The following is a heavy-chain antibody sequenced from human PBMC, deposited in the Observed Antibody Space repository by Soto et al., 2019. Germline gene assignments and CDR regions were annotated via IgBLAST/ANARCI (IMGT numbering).Heavy chain of an antibody. V-gene: IGHV1-2*04. Sequence: ASMKVSCKASGYTFTGYYMHWVRQAPGQGLEWMGWINPNSGGTNYAQKFQGWVTMTRDTSISTAYMELSRLRSDDTAVYYCARDRMEVVPAAMGPGYYYYYMDVWGKGTTVTVSS. CDR1: GYTFTGYY. CDR2: INPNSGGT. J-gene: IGHJ6*03. CDR3: ARDRMEVVPAAMGPGYYYYYMDV. D-gene: IGHD2-2*01.